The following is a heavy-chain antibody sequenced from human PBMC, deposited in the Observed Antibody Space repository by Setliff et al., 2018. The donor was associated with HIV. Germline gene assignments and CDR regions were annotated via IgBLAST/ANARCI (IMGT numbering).Heavy chain of an antibody. Sequence: SETLSLTCTVSGGSISGYYWSWIRQPPGKGLEWMGYIYSGGSTNYNPSLKSRVTISEDTSKNQPSLKLSSVTAADTAVYYCARKGNWNYPYDYWGQGTLVTVSS. D-gene: IGHD1-7*01. CDR2: IYSGGST. V-gene: IGHV4-4*09. CDR1: GGSISGYY. J-gene: IGHJ4*02. CDR3: ARKGNWNYPYDY.